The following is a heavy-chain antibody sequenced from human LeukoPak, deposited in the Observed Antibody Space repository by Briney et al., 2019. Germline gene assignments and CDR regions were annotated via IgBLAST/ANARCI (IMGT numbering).Heavy chain of an antibody. CDR1: GYTFTGYY. J-gene: IGHJ4*02. V-gene: IGHV1-2*02. CDR3: ARVIGFGELSLGH. D-gene: IGHD3-10*01. CDR2: INPKSGGT. Sequence: ASVKVSCKASGYTFTGYYIHWVRQAPGQGLEWMGWINPKSGGTNYAQKFQGRVTMTRDTSISTAYMELSRLRSDGTAVYFCARVIGFGELSLGHWGQGTLVTVSS.